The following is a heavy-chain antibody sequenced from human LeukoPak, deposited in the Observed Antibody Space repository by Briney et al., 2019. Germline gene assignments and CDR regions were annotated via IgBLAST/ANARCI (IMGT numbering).Heavy chain of an antibody. CDR2: IYYSGST. Sequence: PSETLSLTCTVSGGSISSYYWSWIRQPPGKGLEWIGYIYYSGSTNYTPSLKSRVTISVDTSKNQFSLKLSSVTAADTAVYYCARERVVRGVIVRDDAFDIWGQGTMVTVSS. J-gene: IGHJ3*02. CDR3: ARERVVRGVIVRDDAFDI. D-gene: IGHD3-10*01. CDR1: GGSISSYY. V-gene: IGHV4-59*01.